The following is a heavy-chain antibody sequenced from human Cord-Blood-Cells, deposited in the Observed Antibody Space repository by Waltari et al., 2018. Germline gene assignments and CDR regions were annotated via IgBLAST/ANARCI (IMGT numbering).Heavy chain of an antibody. J-gene: IGHJ5*02. V-gene: IGHV4-34*01. CDR3: EQGCIARLAGVPFCKVVVLADNTFDP. CDR1: GGSSSGYY. Sequence: QVQLQQRGAGLLKRSETLSRTCAVYGGSSSGYYWSWIRQPPGKGLEWIGEINHSGSTTFNPSLKIQVTISVDSSKTPSSQMLTPVTAADLPVYLSEQGCIARLAGVPFCKVVVLADNTFDP. CDR2: INHSGST. D-gene: IGHD2-15*01.